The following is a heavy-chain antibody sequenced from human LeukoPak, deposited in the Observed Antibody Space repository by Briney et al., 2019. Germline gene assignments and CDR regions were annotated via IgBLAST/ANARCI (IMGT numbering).Heavy chain of an antibody. CDR3: AKDLVVYCSSTSCYRGYFDY. V-gene: IGHV3-30*18. J-gene: IGHJ4*02. CDR2: ISYDGSNK. Sequence: GGSLRLSCAASGFTFSSYGMHWVRQAPGKGLEWVVVISYDGSNKYYADSVKGRFTISRDNSRSTLYLQMNSLRAEDTAVYYCAKDLVVYCSSTSCYRGYFDYWGQGTLVTVSS. D-gene: IGHD2-2*02. CDR1: GFTFSSYG.